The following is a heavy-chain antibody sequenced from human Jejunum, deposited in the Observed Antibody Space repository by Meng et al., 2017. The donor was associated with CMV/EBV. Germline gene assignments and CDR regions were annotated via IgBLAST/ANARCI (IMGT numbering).Heavy chain of an antibody. CDR2: ISGGGGTT. V-gene: IGHV3-23*01. CDR1: GLTFTNYA. CDR3: TGTAAVNQASFY. D-gene: IGHD1-1*01. J-gene: IGHJ4*02. Sequence: CAASGLTFTNYAMGWVRQAPGKGLEWVSGISGGGGTTCYADSVKGRFTISRDNSKSTLYLQMNSLGAEDTALYYCTGTAAVNQASFYWGQGTLVTVSS.